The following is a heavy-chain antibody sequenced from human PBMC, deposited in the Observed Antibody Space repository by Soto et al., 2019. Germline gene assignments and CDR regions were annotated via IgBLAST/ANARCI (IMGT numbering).Heavy chain of an antibody. J-gene: IGHJ6*02. Sequence: EVRLLESGGALVQPGGSLRLSCAASGFTFSTYAMSWVRQAPGKGLEWVSVISSTGDNTYYADSVNGRFTISRDNSKFTLYLEANSLRAEDTAVYYCAKGRSSAVYYAMDVWGQGTTVTVSS. CDR1: GFTFSTYA. V-gene: IGHV3-23*01. CDR3: AKGRSSAVYYAMDV. D-gene: IGHD6-6*01. CDR2: ISSTGDNT.